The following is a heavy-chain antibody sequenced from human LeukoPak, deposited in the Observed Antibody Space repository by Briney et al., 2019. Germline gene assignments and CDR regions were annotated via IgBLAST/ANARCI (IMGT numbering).Heavy chain of an antibody. Sequence: TGGSLRLSCAASGFTSSSYGMPWVRQAPGNGLEWVAVISYDGSNKYYADSVKGRFTISRDNSKNTLYLQMNSLRAEDTAVYYCAKVRVAAAGSDAFDIWGQGTMVTVSS. CDR3: AKVRVAAAGSDAFDI. J-gene: IGHJ3*02. V-gene: IGHV3-30*18. D-gene: IGHD6-13*01. CDR2: ISYDGSNK. CDR1: GFTSSSYG.